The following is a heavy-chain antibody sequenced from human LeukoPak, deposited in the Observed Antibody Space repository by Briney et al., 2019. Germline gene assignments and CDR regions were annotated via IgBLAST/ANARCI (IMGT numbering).Heavy chain of an antibody. CDR3: ASGDCSNGVCHSDG. V-gene: IGHV3-20*01. Sequence: GGSLRLSCAAYGLTFDDHGMSWVRQGPGKGLGWVAGIHWNGSSTVYGDSVKGRFTIHRHNAKNSIYRQVNSLRAEDTVLYHCASGDCSNGVCHSDGSGQ. D-gene: IGHD2-8*01. J-gene: IGHJ3*01. CDR2: IHWNGSST. CDR1: GLTFDDHG.